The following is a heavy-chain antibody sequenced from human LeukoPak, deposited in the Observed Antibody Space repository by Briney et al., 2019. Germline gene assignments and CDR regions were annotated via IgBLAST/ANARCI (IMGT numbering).Heavy chain of an antibody. J-gene: IGHJ4*02. V-gene: IGHV4-59*01. CDR2: MYYNGIT. CDR1: GGSITSYY. CDR3: ARGLYGHFDD. Sequence: SETLSLTCTVSGGSITSYYWSWIRRPPGKGLEWIGYMYYNGITNYNPSLKSRVTMSLDTSKNQFSLKLSSVTAADTAVYYCARGLYGHFDDWGQGILVTVSS. D-gene: IGHD2-2*02.